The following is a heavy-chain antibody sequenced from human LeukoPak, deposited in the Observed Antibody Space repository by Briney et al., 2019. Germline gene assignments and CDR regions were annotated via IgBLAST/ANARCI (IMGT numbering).Heavy chain of an antibody. D-gene: IGHD5-12*01. CDR1: GSTFSSYA. CDR2: IIPIFGTA. Sequence: SVKVSCKASGSTFSSYAISWVRQAPGQGLEWMGGIIPIFGTANYAQKFQGRVTITADESTSTAYMELSSLRSEDTAVYYCAIPGYSGYDFRLWGQGTLVTVSS. J-gene: IGHJ4*02. V-gene: IGHV1-69*13. CDR3: AIPGYSGYDFRL.